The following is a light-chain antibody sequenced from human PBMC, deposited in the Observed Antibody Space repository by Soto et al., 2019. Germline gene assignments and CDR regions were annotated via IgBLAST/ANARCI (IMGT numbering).Light chain of an antibody. Sequence: EIVLTQSPVTLSLSPGERATLSCRASQSVSSRLAWYQQKPGQAPRLLISGASSRATGIPDRFSGSGSGTDFTLTISRLEPEDFALYYCQQYVTSAITFGQGTRLEIK. V-gene: IGKV3-20*01. CDR1: QSVSSR. CDR2: GAS. J-gene: IGKJ5*01. CDR3: QQYVTSAIT.